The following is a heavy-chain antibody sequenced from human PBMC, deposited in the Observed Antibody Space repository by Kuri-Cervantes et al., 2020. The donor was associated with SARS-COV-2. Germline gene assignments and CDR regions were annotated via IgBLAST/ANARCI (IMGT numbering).Heavy chain of an antibody. Sequence: SVTVSCKASGGTFSSYAISWVRQAPAQGLEWMGGIIPIFGTANYAQKFQGRVTITADESTSTAYMELSSLRSEDTAVYYCTRASLLPSPIGMDVWGQGTTVTVSS. CDR3: TRASLLPSPIGMDV. J-gene: IGHJ6*02. CDR1: GGTFSSYA. CDR2: IIPIFGTA. V-gene: IGHV1-69*13.